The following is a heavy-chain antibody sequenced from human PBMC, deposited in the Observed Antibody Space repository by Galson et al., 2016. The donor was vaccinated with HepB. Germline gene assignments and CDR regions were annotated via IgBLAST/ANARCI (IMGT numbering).Heavy chain of an antibody. J-gene: IGHJ2*01. Sequence: SLRLSCAASGFSVSGNYMSWVRQAPGKGLEWVSVLYPDGRTYYGDSVKDRFTISRDNSKNILFLQMNSLRAEDTAVYYCAKNSGWYGNGYFALWGRGTLLTVSS. CDR2: LYPDGRT. CDR3: AKNSGWYGNGYFAL. D-gene: IGHD6-19*01. V-gene: IGHV3-66*01. CDR1: GFSVSGNY.